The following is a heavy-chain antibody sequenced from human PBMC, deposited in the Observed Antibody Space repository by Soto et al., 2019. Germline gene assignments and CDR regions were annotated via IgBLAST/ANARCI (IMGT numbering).Heavy chain of an antibody. J-gene: IGHJ2*01. D-gene: IGHD4-17*01. Sequence: GASVKLSCKASGYTFTSYGISWVRQATGQGLEWMGWISAYNGNTNYAQKLQGRVTMTTDTSTSTAYMELRSLRSDDTAVYYCARPQATVTDWYFDLWGRGTLVTVSS. CDR1: GYTFTSYG. V-gene: IGHV1-18*01. CDR2: ISAYNGNT. CDR3: ARPQATVTDWYFDL.